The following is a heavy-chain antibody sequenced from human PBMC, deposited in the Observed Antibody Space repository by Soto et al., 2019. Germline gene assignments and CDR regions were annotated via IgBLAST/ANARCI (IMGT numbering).Heavy chain of an antibody. V-gene: IGHV3-33*01. J-gene: IGHJ4*02. CDR3: AREGSITIFGVAPPGIDY. CDR1: GFTFSSYG. CDR2: IWYDGSNK. D-gene: IGHD3-3*01. Sequence: QVQLVESGGGVVQPGRSLRLSCAASGFTFSSYGMHWVRQAPGKGLEWVAVIWYDGSNKYYADSVKGRFTISRDNSKNTLYLQMNSLRAEDTAVYYCAREGSITIFGVAPPGIDYWGQGTLVTVSS.